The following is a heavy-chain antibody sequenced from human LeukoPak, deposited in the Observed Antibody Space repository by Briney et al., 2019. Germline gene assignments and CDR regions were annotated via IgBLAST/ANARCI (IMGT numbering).Heavy chain of an antibody. CDR1: GGSISSSSYY. V-gene: IGHV4-39*07. Sequence: SETLSLICSVSGGSISSSSYYWGWIRQPPGKGLEWIGSLYYTGSTNYNPSLKSRVTISVDTSKNQFSLKLSSVTAADTAVYYCARGSSGWYRVWDYWGQGTLVTVSS. D-gene: IGHD6-19*01. CDR3: ARGSSGWYRVWDY. CDR2: LYYTGST. J-gene: IGHJ4*02.